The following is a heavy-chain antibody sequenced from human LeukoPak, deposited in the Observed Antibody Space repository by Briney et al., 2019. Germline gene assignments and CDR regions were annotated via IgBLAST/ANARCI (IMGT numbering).Heavy chain of an antibody. V-gene: IGHV4-34*01. CDR2: INHSGST. J-gene: IGHJ4*02. Sequence: SETLSLTCAVYGGSFSGYYWSWIRQPPGKGLEWIGEINHSGSTNYNPSLKSRATISVDTSKNQFSLKLSSVTAADTAVYYCASQRYFDWQPSHDYWGQGTLVTVSS. CDR1: GGSFSGYY. D-gene: IGHD3-9*01. CDR3: ASQRYFDWQPSHDY.